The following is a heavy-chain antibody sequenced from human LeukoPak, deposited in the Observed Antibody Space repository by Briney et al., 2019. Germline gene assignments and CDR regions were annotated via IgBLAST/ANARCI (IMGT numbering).Heavy chain of an antibody. D-gene: IGHD1-14*01. CDR1: GGSISSYY. V-gene: IGHV4-59*01. J-gene: IGHJ4*02. Sequence: SETLSLTCTVSGGSISSYYWSWIRQPPGRGLEWIGYIYYSGSTNYNPSLKSRVAISVDTSKNQFSLKLSSVTAADTAVYYCARDQRGSTGTFDYWGQGTLVTVSS. CDR2: IYYSGST. CDR3: ARDQRGSTGTFDY.